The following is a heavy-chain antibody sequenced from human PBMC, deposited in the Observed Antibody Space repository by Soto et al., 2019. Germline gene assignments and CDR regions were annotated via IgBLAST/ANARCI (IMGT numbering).Heavy chain of an antibody. CDR2: ISYDGSNK. CDR3: ARGIGPSWFDP. V-gene: IGHV3-30-3*01. CDR1: EFTFSSYA. Sequence: LRLSCAASEFTFSSYAMHWVRQAPGKGLEWVAFISYDGSNKNYADSVKGRFTISRDNSKTTLYLQMNSLRAEDTAVYYCARGIGPSWFDPWGQGTLVTVSS. J-gene: IGHJ5*02.